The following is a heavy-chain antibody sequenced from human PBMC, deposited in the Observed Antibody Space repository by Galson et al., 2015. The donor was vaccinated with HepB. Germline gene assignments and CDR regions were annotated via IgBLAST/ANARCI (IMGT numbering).Heavy chain of an antibody. V-gene: IGHV3-21*01. Sequence: SLRLSCAASGFTFSSYSMNWVRQAPGKGLEWVSSISSSSSYIYYADSVKGRFTISRDNAKNSLYLQMNSLRAEDTAVYYCARGMEQWLARSYWGQGTLVTVSS. D-gene: IGHD6-19*01. CDR2: ISSSSSYI. CDR1: GFTFSSYS. J-gene: IGHJ4*02. CDR3: ARGMEQWLARSY.